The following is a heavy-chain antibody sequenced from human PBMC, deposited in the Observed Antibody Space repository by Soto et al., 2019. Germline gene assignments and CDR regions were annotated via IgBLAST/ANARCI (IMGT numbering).Heavy chain of an antibody. V-gene: IGHV1-69*02. Sequence: GASVKVSCKASGGTFSSYTISWVRQAPGQGLEWMGRIISILGIANYAQKFQGRVTITADKSTSTAYMELSSLRSEDTAVYYCARTPDILTGYFDYWGQGTLVTVSS. CDR1: GGTFSSYT. CDR3: ARTPDILTGYFDY. D-gene: IGHD3-9*01. CDR2: IISILGIA. J-gene: IGHJ4*02.